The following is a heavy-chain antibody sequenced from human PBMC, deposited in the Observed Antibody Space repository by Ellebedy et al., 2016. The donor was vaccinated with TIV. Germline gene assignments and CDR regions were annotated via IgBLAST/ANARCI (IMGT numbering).Heavy chain of an antibody. CDR3: ARSGGVGQVAGADY. D-gene: IGHD6-19*01. Sequence: ASVKVSXXASGYTFTSYYMHWVRQAPGQGLEWMGIINPSGGSTSYAQKFQGRVTMTRDTSTSTVYMELSSRRSEDTAVYYCARSGGVGQVAGADYWGQGTLVTVSS. CDR2: INPSGGST. V-gene: IGHV1-46*01. CDR1: GYTFTSYY. J-gene: IGHJ4*02.